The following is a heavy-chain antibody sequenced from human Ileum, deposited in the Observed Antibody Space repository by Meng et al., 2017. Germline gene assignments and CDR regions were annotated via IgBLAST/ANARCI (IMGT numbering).Heavy chain of an antibody. CDR2: IKSTTYGATK. J-gene: IGHJ4*02. Sequence: GSPLKLSCAASGFPFNNAWMSWVRQAPGQGLELVGRIKSTTYGATKDYAAPVKGRVTVSRDDSKNTLYLQMNSLKAEDTAVYYCAKSFHSDRSVDYWGQGTLVTVSS. V-gene: IGHV3-15*01. D-gene: IGHD3-22*01. CDR3: AKSFHSDRSVDY. CDR1: GFPFNNAW.